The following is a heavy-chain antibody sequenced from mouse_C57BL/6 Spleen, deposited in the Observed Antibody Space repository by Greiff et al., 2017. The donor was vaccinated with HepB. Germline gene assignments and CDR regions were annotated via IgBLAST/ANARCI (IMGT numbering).Heavy chain of an antibody. Sequence: EVMLVESGGGLVQPGASLRLSCAASGFTFTDYYMSWVRQPPGKGPEWLALIRNKANGYTTEYTASVKGRFTISRDNSQNILYLQMNTLRAEDSATYYCVKAVGVWGTGTTVTVSS. CDR1: GFTFTDYY. J-gene: IGHJ1*03. CDR2: IRNKANGYTT. V-gene: IGHV7-4*01. CDR3: VKAVGV.